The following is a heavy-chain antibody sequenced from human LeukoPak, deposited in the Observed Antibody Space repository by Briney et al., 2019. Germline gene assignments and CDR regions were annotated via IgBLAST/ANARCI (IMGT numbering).Heavy chain of an antibody. V-gene: IGHV3-11*01. CDR1: GFTFSDYY. J-gene: IGHJ4*02. CDR2: ISSSGSTI. Sequence: GGSLRLSCAASGFTFSDYYMSWIRQAPGKGLEWVSYISSSGSTIYYADSVKGRFTISRDNSKNTLYLQMNSLRAEDTAVYYCAEDRPTWPIDYWGQGILVTVSS. D-gene: IGHD5-12*01. CDR3: AEDRPTWPIDY.